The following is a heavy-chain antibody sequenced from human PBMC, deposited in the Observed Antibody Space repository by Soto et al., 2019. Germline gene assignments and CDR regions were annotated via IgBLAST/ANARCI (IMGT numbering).Heavy chain of an antibody. D-gene: IGHD3-16*02. J-gene: IGHJ4*02. CDR3: ATKYVWGSYRQGSYFDY. V-gene: IGHV1-3*01. Sequence: ASVKVSCKASGYTFTSYAMHWVRQAPGQRLEWMGWINAGNGNTKYSQKFQGRVTITRDTSTSTAYMELSSLRSEDTAVYYCATKYVWGSYRQGSYFDYWGQGTLVTVSS. CDR2: INAGNGNT. CDR1: GYTFTSYA.